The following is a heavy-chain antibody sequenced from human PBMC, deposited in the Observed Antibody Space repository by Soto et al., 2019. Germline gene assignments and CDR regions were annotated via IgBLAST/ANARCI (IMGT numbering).Heavy chain of an antibody. CDR1: GFTFSSYS. J-gene: IGHJ4*02. CDR3: AKNEDIVVVTTSDY. Sequence: GGSLRLSCAASGFTFSSYSLSWVRQAPGKGLDWVSAIRGSGDNTYYADSVKGRFTISRDNTKNTLYLQMNSLRAEDTAVYYCAKNEDIVVVTTSDYWGQGTLVTVSS. D-gene: IGHD2-21*02. V-gene: IGHV3-23*01. CDR2: IRGSGDNT.